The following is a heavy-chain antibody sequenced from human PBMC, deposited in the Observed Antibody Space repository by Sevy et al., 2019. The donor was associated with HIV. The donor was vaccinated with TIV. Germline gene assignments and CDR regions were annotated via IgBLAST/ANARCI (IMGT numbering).Heavy chain of an antibody. V-gene: IGHV4-38-2*01. D-gene: IGHD3-10*01. CDR1: GYSITSGYY. J-gene: IGHJ4*02. CDR3: ARHSHGSGTYYVPFDY. Sequence: SETLSLTCAVSGYSITSGYYWGCIRQPPGKGLEWIGSIYQSGSTNYNPSLKSRVTMSVDTSKNQFSLKLSFVTAADTAVYYCARHSHGSGTYYVPFDYWGQGTLVTVSS. CDR2: IYQSGST.